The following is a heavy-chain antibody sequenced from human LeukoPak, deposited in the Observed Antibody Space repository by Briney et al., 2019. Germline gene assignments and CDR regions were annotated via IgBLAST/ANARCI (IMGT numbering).Heavy chain of an antibody. CDR1: EFTFSSYS. CDR3: ARVYWRSYSRGWYPDY. Sequence: GGSLRLSCAASEFTFSSYSMNWVRQAPGKGLEWVSSISSSSHIYYADSVKGRFTISRDNAKNSLYLQMNSLRAEDTAVYYCARVYWRSYSRGWYPDYWGQGTLVTVSS. D-gene: IGHD6-19*01. J-gene: IGHJ4*02. V-gene: IGHV3-21*01. CDR2: ISSSSHI.